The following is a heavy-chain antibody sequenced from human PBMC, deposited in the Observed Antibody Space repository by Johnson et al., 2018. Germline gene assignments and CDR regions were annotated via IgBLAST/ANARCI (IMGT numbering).Heavy chain of an antibody. CDR1: GVTLSTSI. Sequence: QVQLVQSGGGVVQPGTSLRLSCGVSGVTLSTSIMHRVRQAPGKGLEWVALISHNEIDKQYGDSAKDRFTISRDISKNTVYLQMNSLRVEDTAVYYCAREAYSSGRAGIFHIWGQGTMVTVSS. D-gene: IGHD6-19*01. CDR3: AREAYSSGRAGIFHI. CDR2: ISHNEIDK. J-gene: IGHJ3*02. V-gene: IGHV3-30-3*01.